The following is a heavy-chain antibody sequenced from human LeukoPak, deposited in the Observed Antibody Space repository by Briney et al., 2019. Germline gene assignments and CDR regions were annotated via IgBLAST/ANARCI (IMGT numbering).Heavy chain of an antibody. CDR1: GYSISSGYY. D-gene: IGHD3-22*01. J-gene: IGHJ3*02. CDR2: IYHSGST. CDR3: ARIDYYDSRVHAFDI. V-gene: IGHV4-38-2*02. Sequence: PSETLSLTCTVSGYSISSGYYWGWIRQLPGKGLEWIGSIYHSGSTYYNPSLKSRVTISVDTSKNQFSLKLSSVTAADTAVYYCARIDYYDSRVHAFDIWGQGTMVTVSS.